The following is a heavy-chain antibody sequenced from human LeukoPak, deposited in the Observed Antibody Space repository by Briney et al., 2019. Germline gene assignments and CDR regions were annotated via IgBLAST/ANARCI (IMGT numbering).Heavy chain of an antibody. Sequence: GGSLRLSCAASGFTFSSYSMNWVRQAPGKGLEWVSYISSSSSTIYYADSVKGRFTISRDNAKNSPYLQMNSLRAEDTAVYYCARGPLYTSGWYEDGTIHLNYWGQGTLVTVSS. J-gene: IGHJ4*02. CDR3: ARGPLYTSGWYEDGTIHLNY. V-gene: IGHV3-48*01. D-gene: IGHD6-19*01. CDR2: ISSSSSTI. CDR1: GFTFSSYS.